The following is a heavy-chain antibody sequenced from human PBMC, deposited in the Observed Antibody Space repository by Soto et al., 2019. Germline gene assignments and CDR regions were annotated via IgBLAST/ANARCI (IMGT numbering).Heavy chain of an antibody. D-gene: IGHD6-19*01. CDR1: GYSFTSYG. J-gene: IGHJ4*02. CDR3: ARALAVALIDY. CDR2: ISADNGNT. V-gene: IGHV1-18*01. Sequence: QVQLVQSGAEVKKPGASVKVSCKASGYSFTSYGISWVRQSPGQGLEWMGWISADNGNTKYAEKRQGRVTITTDTSTSTAYMALRSLGSDDTAVYYCARALAVALIDYWGQGTLVTVSS.